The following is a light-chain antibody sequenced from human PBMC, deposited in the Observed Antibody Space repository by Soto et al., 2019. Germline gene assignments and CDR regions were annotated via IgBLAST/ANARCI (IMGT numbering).Light chain of an antibody. J-gene: IGKJ5*01. CDR3: QQYGSSPRT. CDR1: QGISSY. CDR2: AAS. Sequence: IQLTQSPSSLSASVGDRVTITCRASQGISSYLAWYQQKPGKAPKLLIYAASTLQSGVPSRFSGSGSGTDFTLTISSLQPEDFAVYYCQQYGSSPRTFGQGTRLEIK. V-gene: IGKV1-9*01.